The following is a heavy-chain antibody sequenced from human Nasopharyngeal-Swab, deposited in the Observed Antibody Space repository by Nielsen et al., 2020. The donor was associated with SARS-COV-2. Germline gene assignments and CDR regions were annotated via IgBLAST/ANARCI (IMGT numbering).Heavy chain of an antibody. D-gene: IGHD2-15*01. Sequence: WIRQPPGKGLEWVANIKQDGSEKYYVDSVKGRFTISRDNAKNSLYLQMNSLRAEDTAVYYCARDLLLKSFYFDYWGQGTLVTVSS. V-gene: IGHV3-7*01. CDR3: ARDLLLKSFYFDY. J-gene: IGHJ4*02. CDR2: IKQDGSEK.